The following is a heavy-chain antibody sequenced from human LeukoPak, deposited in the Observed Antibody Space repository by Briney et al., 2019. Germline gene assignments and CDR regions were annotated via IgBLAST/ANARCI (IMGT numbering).Heavy chain of an antibody. D-gene: IGHD5-18*01. CDR3: ARGDTTMVPGYFDY. J-gene: IGHJ4*02. CDR2: IYPADSDT. V-gene: IGHV5-51*01. CDR1: GYMFTHYW. Sequence: GESLKISCKGSGYMFTHYWIAWVRQMPGKGLEWMGIIYPADSDTRYSPSFQGQVTISADKSISTAYLQWSSLKASDTAMYYCARGDTTMVPGYFDYWGQGTLVTVSS.